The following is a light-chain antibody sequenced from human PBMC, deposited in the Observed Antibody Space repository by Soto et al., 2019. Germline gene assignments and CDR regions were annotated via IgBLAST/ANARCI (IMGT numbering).Light chain of an antibody. J-gene: IGKJ1*01. Sequence: DIQMTQSPSTLSGSVGDRVTITCRASQSISSWLAWYQQKPGKAPKLLIYKASSLESGVPSRFSGSGSGTEFTLTISSLQPDDFATYYCQQYNSYSRGTFGQGTKVDIK. CDR2: KAS. CDR1: QSISSW. CDR3: QQYNSYSRGT. V-gene: IGKV1-5*03.